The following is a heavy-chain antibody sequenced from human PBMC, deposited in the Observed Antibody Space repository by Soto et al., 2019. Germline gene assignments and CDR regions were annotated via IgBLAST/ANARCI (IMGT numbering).Heavy chain of an antibody. D-gene: IGHD1-1*01. J-gene: IGHJ4*02. CDR1: EFRFIRHA. CDR2: LGPDGRNT. CDR3: VKQMTTWTDSFFDF. Sequence: EVQLLGSGGGLVQPGASLRLSCVASEFRFIRHAMTWVRQAAGKGLQWVAGLGPDGRNTFYGESVMGRFTISRDNSRNTLYLQMSSLRAEDTAVYFCVKQMTTWTDSFFDFWGQGIQVTVSS. V-gene: IGHV3-23*01.